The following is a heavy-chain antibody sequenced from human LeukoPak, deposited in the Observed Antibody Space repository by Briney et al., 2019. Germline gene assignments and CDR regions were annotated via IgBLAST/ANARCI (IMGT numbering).Heavy chain of an antibody. CDR2: ISSSGDSA. Sequence: PGGPLRLSCAASGFTFSSYAMSWVRQAPGKGLEWVSLISSSGDSAYFADSVKGRFTISRDNSKNTLYLQMNSLRAENTAVYYCAKDPPNYSSGWSLDYWGQGTLVTVSS. J-gene: IGHJ4*02. CDR3: AKDPPNYSSGWSLDY. V-gene: IGHV3-23*01. D-gene: IGHD6-19*01. CDR1: GFTFSSYA.